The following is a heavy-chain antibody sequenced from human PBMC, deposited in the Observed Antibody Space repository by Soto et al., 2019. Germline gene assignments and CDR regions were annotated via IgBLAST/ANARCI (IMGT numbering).Heavy chain of an antibody. CDR2: ISYDGSNK. Sequence: QVQLVESGGGVVQPGRSLRLSCAASGFTFSSYAMHWVRQAPGKGLEWVAVISYDGSNKYYADSVKGRFTISRDNSKNALYRRRNSQNADEVAGGYWASGGDYRPFGMDVW. CDR3: ASGGDYRPFGMDV. J-gene: IGHJ6*01. CDR1: GFTFSSYA. D-gene: IGHD1-26*01. V-gene: IGHV3-30-3*01.